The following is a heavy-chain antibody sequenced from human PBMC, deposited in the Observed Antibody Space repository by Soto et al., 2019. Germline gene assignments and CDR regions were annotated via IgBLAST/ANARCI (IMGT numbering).Heavy chain of an antibody. CDR2: IVVGSGNT. CDR1: GFTFTSSA. Sequence: ASVKVSCKASGFTFTSSAMQWVRQARGQRLEWIGWIVVGSGNTNYAQKFQERVTITRDMSTSTAYMELSSLRSEDTAVYYCAAYNPYYDILTGYYNPRPFDYWGQG. V-gene: IGHV1-58*02. J-gene: IGHJ4*02. D-gene: IGHD3-9*01. CDR3: AAYNPYYDILTGYYNPRPFDY.